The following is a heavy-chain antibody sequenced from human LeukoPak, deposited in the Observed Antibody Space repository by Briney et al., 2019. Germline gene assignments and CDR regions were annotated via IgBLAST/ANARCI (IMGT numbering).Heavy chain of an antibody. CDR2: INPSGGST. V-gene: IGHV1-46*01. Sequence: ASVKVSCKASGYTFTSYYMHWVRQAPGQGLEWMGIINPSGGSTSYAQKFQGRVTMTRDTSTSTVYMELSSLRSEDTAVYYCARVNFWSGYAGLNYYYYMDVWGKGTTVTVSS. D-gene: IGHD3-3*01. CDR1: GYTFTSYY. J-gene: IGHJ6*03. CDR3: ARVNFWSGYAGLNYYYYMDV.